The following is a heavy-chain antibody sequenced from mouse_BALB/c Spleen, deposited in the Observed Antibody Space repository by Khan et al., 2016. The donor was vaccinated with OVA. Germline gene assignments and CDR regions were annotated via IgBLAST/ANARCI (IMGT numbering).Heavy chain of an antibody. CDR3: ARGDGYYVYFDY. V-gene: IGHV1-77*01. D-gene: IGHD2-3*01. Sequence: QIQLVQSGPELVKPGASVKMSCKASGYTFTYYVMTWVKQRTGQGLEWIGEIYPGSDNAYYNERFKGKATLTADKSSNTTHMQLSSLTSEDSAVYFCARGDGYYVYFDYWGQGTTLTVSS. CDR1: GYTFTYYV. J-gene: IGHJ2*01. CDR2: IYPGSDNA.